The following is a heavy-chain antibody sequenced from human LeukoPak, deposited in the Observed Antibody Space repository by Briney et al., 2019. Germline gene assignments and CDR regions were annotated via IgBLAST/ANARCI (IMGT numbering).Heavy chain of an antibody. CDR2: ISSSSSTI. CDR3: ARDCYYGMDV. V-gene: IGHV3-48*01. J-gene: IGHJ6*02. Sequence: GGSLRLSCLTSGFTLSTNAMSWVRQAPGKGLEWVSYISSSSSTIYYADSVKGRFTISRDNAKNSLYLQMSSLRAEDTAVYYCARDCYYGMDVWGQGTTVTVSS. CDR1: GFTLSTNA.